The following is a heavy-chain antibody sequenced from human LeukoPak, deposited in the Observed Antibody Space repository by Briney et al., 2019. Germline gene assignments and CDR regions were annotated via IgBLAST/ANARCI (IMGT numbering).Heavy chain of an antibody. D-gene: IGHD3-9*01. J-gene: IGHJ4*02. CDR1: GGSISSGGYY. CDR3: ARATGYGEVTFDY. CDR2: IYYSGST. Sequence: SQTLSLTCTVSGGSISSGGYYWSWIRQHPGKGLEWIGYIYYSGSTYYNPSLKCRVTISVDTSKIQFSLKLSSVTAADTAVYYCARATGYGEVTFDYWGQGTLVTVSS. V-gene: IGHV4-31*03.